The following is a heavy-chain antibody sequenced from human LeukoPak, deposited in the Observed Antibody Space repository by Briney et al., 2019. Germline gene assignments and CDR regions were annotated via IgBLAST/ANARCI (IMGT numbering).Heavy chain of an antibody. CDR3: ARDQAQWLAPNWFDP. D-gene: IGHD6-19*01. J-gene: IGHJ5*02. Sequence: ASVKVSCKASGYPFTSYAMHWVRQAPGQRLEWMGWINAGNGNTKYSQKFQGRVTITRDTSASTAYVELSSLRSEDTAVYYCARDQAQWLAPNWFDPWGQGTLVTVSS. V-gene: IGHV1-3*01. CDR2: INAGNGNT. CDR1: GYPFTSYA.